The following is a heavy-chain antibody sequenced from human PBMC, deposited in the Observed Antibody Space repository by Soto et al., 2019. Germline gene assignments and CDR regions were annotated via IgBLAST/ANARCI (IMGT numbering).Heavy chain of an antibody. V-gene: IGHV6-1*01. CDR3: VRDRYSSSGWFDP. J-gene: IGHJ5*02. CDR1: GDSVSSYSAA. CDR2: TYYRSRFFS. D-gene: IGHD3-10*01. Sequence: PSQTLSLTCVISGDSVSSYSAAWNWIRQSPSGGLEWLGRTYYRSRFFSDYAESVKSRIIINPDTSKNQFSLQLKSVTPEDTAVYYCVRDRYSSSGWFDPWGQGTLVTVSS.